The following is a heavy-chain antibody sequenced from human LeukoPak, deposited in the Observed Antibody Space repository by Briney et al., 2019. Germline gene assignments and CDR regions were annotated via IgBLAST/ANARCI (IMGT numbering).Heavy chain of an antibody. CDR1: GGTFSSYA. V-gene: IGHV1-69*04. J-gene: IGHJ4*02. CDR3: ARDKNYDSSGYFYY. D-gene: IGHD3-22*01. Sequence: GSSVKVSCKAAGGTFSSYAISWVRQAPGQGLEWMGRIIPIFGVANYAQKFQGRVTITAAKSTSTTYMELSSRRSEDTAAYYCARDKNYDSSGYFYYWGPGTLVTVSS. CDR2: IIPIFGVA.